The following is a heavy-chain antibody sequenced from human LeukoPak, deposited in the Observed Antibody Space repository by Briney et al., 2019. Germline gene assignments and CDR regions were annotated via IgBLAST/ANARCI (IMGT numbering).Heavy chain of an antibody. D-gene: IGHD6-19*01. Sequence: GGSLRLSCAASGFTFSSYWMHWVRQAPGKGLMWVSRINTDGSSTNYADSVKGRFTISRDNAKNTLYLQMNSLRAEDTAVYYCARGKAVAGTFSWFDPWGQGTLVTVSS. J-gene: IGHJ5*02. CDR1: GFTFSSYW. CDR2: INTDGSST. CDR3: ARGKAVAGTFSWFDP. V-gene: IGHV3-74*01.